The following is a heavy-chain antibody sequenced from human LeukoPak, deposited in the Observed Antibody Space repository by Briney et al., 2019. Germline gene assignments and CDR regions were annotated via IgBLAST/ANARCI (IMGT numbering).Heavy chain of an antibody. J-gene: IGHJ3*01. CDR1: GFTFSSYG. V-gene: IGHV3-33*01. CDR2: IWYDGSDK. Sequence: PGRSLRLSCAASGFTFSSYGMPWVRQAPGKGLEWVAVIWYDGSDKYYADSVKGRFTISRDNSKSTLYLQMSSLRAEDTAVYYCARTNLFVDTAVNDAFDVWGQGTMVIVSS. CDR3: ARTNLFVDTAVNDAFDV. D-gene: IGHD5-18*01.